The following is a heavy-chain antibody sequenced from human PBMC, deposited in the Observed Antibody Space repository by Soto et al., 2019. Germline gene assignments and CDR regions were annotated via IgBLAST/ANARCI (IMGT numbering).Heavy chain of an antibody. D-gene: IGHD6-13*01. Sequence: GSLRLSCAASGFTFSSYAMHWVRQAPVKGLEWVAVISYDGSNKYYADSVKGRFTISRDNSKNTLYLQMNSLRAEDTAVYYCARDLFQAAAAGTPMNHWGQGTLVTVSS. J-gene: IGHJ5*02. CDR1: GFTFSSYA. CDR2: ISYDGSNK. V-gene: IGHV3-30-3*01. CDR3: ARDLFQAAAAGTPMNH.